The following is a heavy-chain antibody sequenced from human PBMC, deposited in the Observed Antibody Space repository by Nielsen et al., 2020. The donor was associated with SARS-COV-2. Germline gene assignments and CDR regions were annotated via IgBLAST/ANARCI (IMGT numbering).Heavy chain of an antibody. J-gene: IGHJ4*02. V-gene: IGHV3-20*04. CDR2: INWNGGSI. CDR3: AKDMPYYDSSGFDY. Sequence: GGSLRLSCAASGFTFDDYGMSWVRQAPGKGLEWVSGINWNGGSIGYADSVKGRFTISRDNAKNSLYLQMNSLRAEDTALYYCAKDMPYYDSSGFDYWGQGTLVTVSS. CDR1: GFTFDDYG. D-gene: IGHD3-22*01.